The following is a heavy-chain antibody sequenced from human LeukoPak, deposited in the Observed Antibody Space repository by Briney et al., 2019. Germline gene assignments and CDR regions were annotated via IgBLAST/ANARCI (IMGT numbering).Heavy chain of an antibody. CDR2: ISGSSSYI. J-gene: IGHJ6*02. CDR3: AFYYYYGMDV. V-gene: IGHV3-21*01. Sequence: PGGSLRLSCAASGFTFSSYAMSWVRQAPGKGLEWVSSISGSSSYIYYADSVKGRFTISRDNAKKSLYLQMSSLRAEDTAVYYCAFYYYYGMDVWGQGTTVTVSS. CDR1: GFTFSSYA.